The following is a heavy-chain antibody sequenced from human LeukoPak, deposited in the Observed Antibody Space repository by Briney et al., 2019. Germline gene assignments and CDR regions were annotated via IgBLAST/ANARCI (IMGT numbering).Heavy chain of an antibody. D-gene: IGHD6-19*01. V-gene: IGHV4-34*01. CDR2: INHSGNT. J-gene: IGHJ5*02. CDR1: GGSLSGYY. Sequence: PSETLSLTCAVYGGSLSGYYWSWIRQPPGKGLEWIGEINHSGNTYYNPSLKSRVTISVDTSKNQFSLKLSSVTAADTAVYYCARRLVAVAGRYWFDPWGQGTLVTVPS. CDR3: ARRLVAVAGRYWFDP.